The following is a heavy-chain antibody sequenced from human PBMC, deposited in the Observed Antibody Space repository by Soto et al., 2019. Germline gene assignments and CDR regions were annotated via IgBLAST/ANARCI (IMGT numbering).Heavy chain of an antibody. D-gene: IGHD2-15*01. CDR2: ISSSSSTI. J-gene: IGHJ3*02. CDR3: ARYCSGGSCYRYNWNDKGYAFDI. CDR1: GFTFSSYS. V-gene: IGHV3-48*01. Sequence: EVQLVESGGGLVQPGGSLRLSCAASGFTFSSYSMNWVRQAPGKGLEWVSYISSSSSTIYYADSVKGRFTISRDNAKKSLYLQMSSLRAEDTAVYYCARYCSGGSCYRYNWNDKGYAFDILGQGTMVTVSS.